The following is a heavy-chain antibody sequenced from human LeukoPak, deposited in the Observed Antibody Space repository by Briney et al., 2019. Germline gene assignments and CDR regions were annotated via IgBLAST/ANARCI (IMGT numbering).Heavy chain of an antibody. J-gene: IGHJ5*02. CDR1: GFTFSSYS. CDR2: ITSSSDYI. Sequence: GGSLRLSCTASGFTFSSYSMNWVRQAPGKGLEWVSSITSSSDYIYYADSVKGRFTISRDNAENSLHLQMDSLRAEDTAVYYCAREFKSGYGMWAWGQGTLVTVSS. V-gene: IGHV3-21*01. D-gene: IGHD5-18*01. CDR3: AREFKSGYGMWA.